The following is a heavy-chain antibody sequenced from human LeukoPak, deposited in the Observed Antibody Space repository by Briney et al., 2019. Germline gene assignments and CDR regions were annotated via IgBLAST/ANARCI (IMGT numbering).Heavy chain of an antibody. CDR3: ATYSSSWSGGY. CDR2: IYYSGST. Sequence: PSETLSLTCAVYGGSFSGYYWSWIRQPPGKGLEWIGYIYYSGSTNYNPSLKSRVTMSLDTSKNQFSLKLSSVTAADTAVYYCATYSSSWSGGYWGQGTLVTVSS. J-gene: IGHJ4*02. V-gene: IGHV4-59*12. CDR1: GGSFSGYY. D-gene: IGHD6-13*01.